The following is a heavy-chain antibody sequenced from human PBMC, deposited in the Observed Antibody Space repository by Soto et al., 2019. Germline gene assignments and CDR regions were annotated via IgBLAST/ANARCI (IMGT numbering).Heavy chain of an antibody. CDR2: ISAYNGNT. CDR3: ARDGEITIFGVVMGGPNWFDP. Sequence: GASVKVSCKASGYTFTSYGISWVRQAPGQGLEWMGWISAYNGNTNYAQKPQGRVTMTADTSTSTAYMELRSLRSDDTAVYYCARDGEITIFGVVMGGPNWFDPWGQGTLVTVSS. J-gene: IGHJ5*02. D-gene: IGHD3-3*01. V-gene: IGHV1-18*01. CDR1: GYTFTSYG.